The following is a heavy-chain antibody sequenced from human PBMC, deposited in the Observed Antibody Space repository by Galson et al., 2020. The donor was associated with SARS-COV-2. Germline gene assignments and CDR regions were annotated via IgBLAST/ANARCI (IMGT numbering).Heavy chain of an antibody. CDR1: GLTFNTYW. Sequence: GGSLRLSCVASGLTFNTYWMHWVRQAPGKGLVWVSNIKSDGRSTSYADSAKGRFTISRDNAKNTLYLQMNSLRAEDTAVYYCVRGGDYSESSGPHWGQGTLVTVSA. J-gene: IGHJ4*02. D-gene: IGHD3-22*01. CDR3: VRGGDYSESSGPH. CDR2: IKSDGRST. V-gene: IGHV3-74*01.